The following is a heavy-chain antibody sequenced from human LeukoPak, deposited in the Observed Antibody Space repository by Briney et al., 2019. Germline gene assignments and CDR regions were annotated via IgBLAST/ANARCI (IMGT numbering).Heavy chain of an antibody. D-gene: IGHD1-26*01. V-gene: IGHV1-2*02. CDR2: INPNSGGT. J-gene: IGHJ4*02. CDR1: GYPFTDYY. CDR3: ARVRGGNNYHFDY. Sequence: ASVKVSCKASGYPFTDYYIHWVRQAPGQGLEWMGWINPNSGGTKYAQNFQGRVTMTRDTSISTGYMELSRLGSDDTAVYYCARVRGGNNYHFDYWGQGTLVTVSS.